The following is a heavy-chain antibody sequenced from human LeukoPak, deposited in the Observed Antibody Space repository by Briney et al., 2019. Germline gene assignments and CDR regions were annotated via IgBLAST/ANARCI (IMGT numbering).Heavy chain of an antibody. Sequence: ASAKVSCKASGYTFTGYYMHWVRQAPGQGLEWMGWINPNSGGTNYAQKFQGRVTMTRDTSISTAYMELSRLRSDDTAVYYCASAVTTEYYFDYWGQGTLVTVSS. CDR1: GYTFTGYY. V-gene: IGHV1-2*02. D-gene: IGHD4-17*01. CDR3: ASAVTTEYYFDY. J-gene: IGHJ4*02. CDR2: INPNSGGT.